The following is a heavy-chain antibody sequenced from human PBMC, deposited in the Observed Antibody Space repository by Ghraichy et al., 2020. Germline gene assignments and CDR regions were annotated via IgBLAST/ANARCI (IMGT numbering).Heavy chain of an antibody. J-gene: IGHJ4*02. CDR2: IYYSGRT. Sequence: SETLSPTCTVSGVSISSYYWSWIRQPPGKGLEWIGYIYYSGRTNYNPSLKSRVTISIDTSTNQFSLKLSSVTAADTAVYYCASAYYDSSGYFYSMHYWGQGTLVTVSS. CDR1: GVSISSYY. CDR3: ASAYYDSSGYFYSMHY. D-gene: IGHD3-22*01. V-gene: IGHV4-59*01.